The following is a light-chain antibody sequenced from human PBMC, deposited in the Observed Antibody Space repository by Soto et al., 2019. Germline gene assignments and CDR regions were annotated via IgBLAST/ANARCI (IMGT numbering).Light chain of an antibody. CDR2: DAS. J-gene: IGKJ5*01. CDR3: QKYDGAPIT. CDR1: QSIRSER. Sequence: EIVLTKSPYTLSLSPGERATLSCRASQSIRSERLAWYQQKPGQAPRLVIFDASNRASGMPERFSGSGSGTDFTLTIASLEPEDFAVYYCQKYDGAPITFGLGTRLEIK. V-gene: IGKV3-20*01.